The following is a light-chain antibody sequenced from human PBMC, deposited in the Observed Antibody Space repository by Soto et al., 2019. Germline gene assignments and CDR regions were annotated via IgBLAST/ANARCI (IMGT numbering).Light chain of an antibody. J-gene: IGKJ5*01. V-gene: IGKV3-15*01. Sequence: EIVMTQSPDTVYVSPGERATLSCRASQSVRSNLAWYQHKPGQAPRLLIYDGSTRALGIPARFSGSESGTEFTLTISSLQSEDFAVYFCQQYDDWPITFGQGTRLEN. CDR3: QQYDDWPIT. CDR1: QSVRSN. CDR2: DGS.